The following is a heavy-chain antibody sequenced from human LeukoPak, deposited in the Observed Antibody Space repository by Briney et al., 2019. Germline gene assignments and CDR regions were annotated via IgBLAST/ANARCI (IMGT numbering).Heavy chain of an antibody. Sequence: SETLSLTCTVSGGSISSGGYYWSWIRQHPGKGLEWIGYIYYSGSTYYNPSLKSRVTISVDTSKNQFSLKLSSVTAADTAVYYCARTDYGGNPHFDYWGQGTLVTVSS. J-gene: IGHJ4*02. CDR2: IYYSGST. CDR1: GGSISSGGYY. CDR3: ARTDYGGNPHFDY. D-gene: IGHD4-23*01. V-gene: IGHV4-31*03.